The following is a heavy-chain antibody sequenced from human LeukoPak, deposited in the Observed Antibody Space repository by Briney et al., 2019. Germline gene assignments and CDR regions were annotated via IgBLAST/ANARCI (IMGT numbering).Heavy chain of an antibody. V-gene: IGHV3-30*02. CDR3: ARENEAGYSGNGPSQH. Sequence: GGSLRLSCAASGFTFRSYGMHWVRQAPGKGLEWVAFTRNDGSDNHYTDSMKGRFTISRDSSTLYLQMNSLRTEDTAVYYCARENEAGYSGNGPSQHWGQGTLVTVSS. J-gene: IGHJ1*01. CDR1: GFTFRSYG. D-gene: IGHD6-13*01. CDR2: TRNDGSDN.